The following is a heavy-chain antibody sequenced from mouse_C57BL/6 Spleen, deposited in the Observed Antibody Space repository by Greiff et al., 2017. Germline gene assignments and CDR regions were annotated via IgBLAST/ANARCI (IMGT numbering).Heavy chain of an antibody. CDR3: TPYYYGSSFYAMDY. D-gene: IGHD1-1*01. J-gene: IGHJ4*01. V-gene: IGHV14-1*01. Sequence: VQLQQSGAELVRPGASVKLSCTASGFNIKDYYMHWVKQRPEQGLEWIGRIDPEDGDTEYAPKFQGKATMTADTSSNTAYLQLSSLTSEDTAVYYCTPYYYGSSFYAMDYWGQGTSVTVSS. CDR1: GFNIKDYY. CDR2: IDPEDGDT.